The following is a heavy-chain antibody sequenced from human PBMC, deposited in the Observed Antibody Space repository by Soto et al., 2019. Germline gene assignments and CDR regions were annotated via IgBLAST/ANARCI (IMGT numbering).Heavy chain of an antibody. Sequence: QVQLVQSGAEVKKPGSSVKVSCKASGGTFSSYAISWVRQAPRQGLEWMGGIIPIFGTANYAQKFQGRVTITADESTSTAYMELSSLRSEDTAVYYCARDSGIAAAGPSTYYGMDVWGQGTTVTVSS. D-gene: IGHD6-13*01. V-gene: IGHV1-69*12. CDR2: IIPIFGTA. CDR1: GGTFSSYA. CDR3: ARDSGIAAAGPSTYYGMDV. J-gene: IGHJ6*02.